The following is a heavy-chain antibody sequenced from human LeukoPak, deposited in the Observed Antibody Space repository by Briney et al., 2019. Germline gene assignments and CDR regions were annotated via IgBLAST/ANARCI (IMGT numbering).Heavy chain of an antibody. V-gene: IGHV3-30-3*01. CDR1: GFTFSSYA. D-gene: IGHD5-12*01. Sequence: GGSLRLSCAASGFTFSSYAMHWVRQAPGKGLEWVAVISYDGSNKYYADSVKGRFTISRDNSKNTLYLQMNSLRAEDTAVYYCARDRQGIVATGPNFDYWGQGTLVTVSS. J-gene: IGHJ4*02. CDR3: ARDRQGIVATGPNFDY. CDR2: ISYDGSNK.